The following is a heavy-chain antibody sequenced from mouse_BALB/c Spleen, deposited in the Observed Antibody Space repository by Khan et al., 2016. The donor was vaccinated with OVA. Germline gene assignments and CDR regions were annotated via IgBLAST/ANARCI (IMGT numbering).Heavy chain of an antibody. CDR3: ASHLTGSFAY. Sequence: EVELVESGGDLVKPGGSLKFSCAASGFTFSSYSMSWVRQTPDKRLEWVATISSGGDYTYYSDNVKGRFTISRDNVKNTLYLQMSSLKSEDTAMYYCASHLTGSFAYWGQGTLVTVSA. J-gene: IGHJ3*01. D-gene: IGHD4-1*01. V-gene: IGHV5-6*01. CDR2: ISSGGDYT. CDR1: GFTFSSYS.